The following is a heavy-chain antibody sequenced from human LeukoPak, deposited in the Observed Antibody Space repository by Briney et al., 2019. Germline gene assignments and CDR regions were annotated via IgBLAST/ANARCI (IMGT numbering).Heavy chain of an antibody. J-gene: IGHJ4*02. CDR2: IRYDGSNK. Sequence: PGGSLRLSCAASGFTFSSYGMHWVRQAPGKGLEGVAFIRYDGSNKYYADSVKGRFTISRDNAKNSLYLQMNSLRAEDTAVYYCARVPVQQLVMAVPFDYWGQGTLVTVSS. D-gene: IGHD6-13*01. CDR3: ARVPVQQLVMAVPFDY. CDR1: GFTFSSYG. V-gene: IGHV3-30*02.